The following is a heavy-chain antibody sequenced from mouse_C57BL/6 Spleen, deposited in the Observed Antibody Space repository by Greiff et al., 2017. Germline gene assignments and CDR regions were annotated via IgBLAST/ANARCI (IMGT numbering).Heavy chain of an antibody. V-gene: IGHV1-26*01. Sequence: EVQLQQSGPELVKPGASVKISCKASGYTFTDYYMNWVKQSHGKSLEWIGDINPNNGGTSYNQKFKGKATLTVDKSSSTAYMELRSLTSEDSAVYYCARGRWLLDYYAMDYWGQGTSVTVSS. J-gene: IGHJ4*01. CDR2: INPNNGGT. CDR1: GYTFTDYY. D-gene: IGHD2-3*01. CDR3: ARGRWLLDYYAMDY.